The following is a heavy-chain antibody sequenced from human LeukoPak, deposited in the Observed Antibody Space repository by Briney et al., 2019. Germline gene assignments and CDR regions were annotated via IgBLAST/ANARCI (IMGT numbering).Heavy chain of an antibody. CDR1: GFTFSTHW. J-gene: IGHJ3*02. CDR2: ISGDGGST. V-gene: IGHV3-74*01. D-gene: IGHD2-21*02. CDR3: ARQIVVVTADEVDAFDI. Sequence: GGSLRLSCAASGFTFSTHWMHWVREAPGKGLVWVSRISGDGGSTSYADSVKGRFTISRDNAKNTLYLQMNSLRAEDTAVYYCARQIVVVTADEVDAFDIWGQGTMATVSS.